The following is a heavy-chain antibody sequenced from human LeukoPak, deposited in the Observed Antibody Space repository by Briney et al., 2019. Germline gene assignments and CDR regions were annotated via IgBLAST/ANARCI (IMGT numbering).Heavy chain of an antibody. J-gene: IGHJ3*01. Sequence: PGRSLRLSCAASGFTFSSYVMHWVRQAPGKGLEWVAIISYDGSNEYYADSVKGRFTISRDNSKNTLYLQMNSLRVEDTAVYYCASGRNLRYSNWGQGTMVTVSS. CDR2: ISYDGSNE. V-gene: IGHV3-30*04. CDR1: GFTFSSYV. CDR3: ASGRNLRYSN. D-gene: IGHD3-9*01.